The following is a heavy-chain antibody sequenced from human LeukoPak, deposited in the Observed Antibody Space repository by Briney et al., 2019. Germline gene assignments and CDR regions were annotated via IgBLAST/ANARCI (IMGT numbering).Heavy chain of an antibody. CDR3: ARVATVTANAPLRH. CDR2: MNPNSGNT. CDR1: GYTFTSYD. D-gene: IGHD4-17*01. J-gene: IGHJ1*01. V-gene: IGHV1-8*01. Sequence: ASVKVSCKASGYTFTSYDINWVRQATGQGLEWMGWMNPNSGNTGYAQKFQGRVTMTRNTSISTAHMELSSLRSEDTAVYYCARVATVTANAPLRHWGQGTLVTVSS.